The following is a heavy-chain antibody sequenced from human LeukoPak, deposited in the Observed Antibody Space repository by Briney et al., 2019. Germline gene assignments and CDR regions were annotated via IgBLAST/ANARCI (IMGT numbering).Heavy chain of an antibody. J-gene: IGHJ6*03. CDR3: ARSRVAAAGGYYYYYYMDV. Sequence: GRSLRLSCAASGFTFSSYAMHWVRQAPGKGLEWVAVISYDGSNKYYADSVKGRFTISRDNSKNTLYLQMNSLRAEDTAVYYCARSRVAAAGGYYYYYYMDVWGKGTTVTVSS. CDR1: GFTFSSYA. CDR2: ISYDGSNK. V-gene: IGHV3-30*04. D-gene: IGHD6-13*01.